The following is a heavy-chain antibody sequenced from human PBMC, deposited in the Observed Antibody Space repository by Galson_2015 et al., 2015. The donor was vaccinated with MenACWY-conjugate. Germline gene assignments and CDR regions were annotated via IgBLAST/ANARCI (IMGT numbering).Heavy chain of an antibody. Sequence: SLRLSCAASGFTFSSSWLSWVRPAPGMGLEWVANIKQDGSEKYYVDSVKGRFTISRDNAKNSLYLQMNSLRAEDTAVYYCARDTGCSSTSCYYYFDYWGQGTLVTVSS. J-gene: IGHJ4*02. CDR1: GFTFSSSW. V-gene: IGHV3-7*03. CDR2: IKQDGSEK. D-gene: IGHD2-2*01. CDR3: ARDTGCSSTSCYYYFDY.